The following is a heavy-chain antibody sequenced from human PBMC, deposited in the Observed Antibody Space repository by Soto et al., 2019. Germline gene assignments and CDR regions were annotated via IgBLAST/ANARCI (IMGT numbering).Heavy chain of an antibody. CDR3: AKDVSPPAFYYDSSGYQLYYYYGMDV. J-gene: IGHJ6*02. V-gene: IGHV3-30*18. CDR2: ISYDGSNK. Sequence: GGSLRLSCAASGFTFSSYGMHWVRQAPGKGLEWVAGISYDGSNKYYADSVKGRFTISRDNSKNTLYLQMNSLIAEDTAVYYCAKDVSPPAFYYDSSGYQLYYYYGMDVWGQGTTVTVSS. CDR1: GFTFSSYG. D-gene: IGHD3-22*01.